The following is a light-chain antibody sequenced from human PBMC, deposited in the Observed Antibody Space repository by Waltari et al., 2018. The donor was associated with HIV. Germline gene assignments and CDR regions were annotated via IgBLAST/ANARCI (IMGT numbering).Light chain of an antibody. CDR2: EVS. J-gene: IGLJ2*01. CDR1: SSDVRSYNL. Sequence: QSALTQPASVSGSPGQSITISCTGTSSDVRSYNLVSWYQQHPGKAPKLMIYEVSKRPSGVSNRFSGSKSGNTASLTIAGLQAEDEAYYYCCSYAGSSTLVFGGGTKLTVL. V-gene: IGLV2-23*02. CDR3: CSYAGSSTLV.